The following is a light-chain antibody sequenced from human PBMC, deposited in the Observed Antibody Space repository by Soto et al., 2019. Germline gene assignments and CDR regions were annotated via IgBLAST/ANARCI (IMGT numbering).Light chain of an antibody. J-gene: IGKJ1*01. V-gene: IGKV3-20*01. CDR2: GAS. CDR1: QSVSSSY. CDR3: QQYGRSPWT. Sequence: EIVLTQSPGTLSLSPGERATLSCRASQSVSSSYLAWYQQKPGQAPRPLIYGASSRAIGIPDRFSGSGSGTDLTRTISRLEPEDFAVYYCQQYGRSPWTFGHGTKVEI.